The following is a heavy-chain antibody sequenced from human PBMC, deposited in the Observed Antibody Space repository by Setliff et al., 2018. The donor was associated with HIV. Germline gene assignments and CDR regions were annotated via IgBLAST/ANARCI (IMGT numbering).Heavy chain of an antibody. V-gene: IGHV3-7*01. CDR3: AREGITGTTLHPY. D-gene: IGHD1-7*01. Sequence: GSLRLSCAASGFAFSGHQMSWVRQAPGKGLEWVAKVKQDGSEKYYVDSVKGRFTISRDNAKNSLYLQMNTLRAEDTAVYYCAREGITGTTLHPYWGQGTLVTVSS. J-gene: IGHJ4*02. CDR2: VKQDGSEK. CDR1: GFAFSGHQ.